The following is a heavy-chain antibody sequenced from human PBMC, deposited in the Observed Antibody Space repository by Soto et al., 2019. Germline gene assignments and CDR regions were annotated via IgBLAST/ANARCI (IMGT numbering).Heavy chain of an antibody. Sequence: PGGSLRLSCAASGFTFSSYEMNWVRQAPGKGLGWVSYISSSGSTIYYADSVKGRFTISRDNAKNSLYLQMNSLRAEGTAVYYCAREAYYYDSSGYYYDDAFGIWGQGTMVTVSS. J-gene: IGHJ3*02. CDR1: GFTFSSYE. CDR2: ISSSGSTI. V-gene: IGHV3-48*03. D-gene: IGHD3-22*01. CDR3: AREAYYYDSSGYYYDDAFGI.